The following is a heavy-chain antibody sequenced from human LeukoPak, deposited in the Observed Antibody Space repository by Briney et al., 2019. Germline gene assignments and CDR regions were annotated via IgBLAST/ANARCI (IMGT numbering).Heavy chain of an antibody. J-gene: IGHJ4*02. CDR1: GFTFISYA. CDR3: ATGIATAGTG. Sequence: GAALRLSRAASGFTFISYAMHWGRQAPGQGLEWVAFISYDGRNKYYADSVKGRFTISRDNSKNTLYLQMNSLRAEDTAVYYCATGIATAGTGWGQGILVTVSS. CDR2: ISYDGRNK. V-gene: IGHV3-30*04. D-gene: IGHD6-13*01.